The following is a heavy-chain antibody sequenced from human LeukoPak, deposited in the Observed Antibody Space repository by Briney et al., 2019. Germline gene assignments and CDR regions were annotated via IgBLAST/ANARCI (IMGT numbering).Heavy chain of an antibody. CDR1: GYTFTGYY. CDR3: ARDLGGDHLDY. V-gene: IGHV1-2*02. CDR2: INPNSGGT. J-gene: IGHJ4*02. D-gene: IGHD2-21*02. Sequence: ASVKVSCNASGYTFTGYYMHWVRQAPGQGLERMGWINPNSGGTNYAQKFQGRVTMTRDTSISTAYMELSRLRSDDTAVYYRARDLGGDHLDYWGQGTLVTVSS.